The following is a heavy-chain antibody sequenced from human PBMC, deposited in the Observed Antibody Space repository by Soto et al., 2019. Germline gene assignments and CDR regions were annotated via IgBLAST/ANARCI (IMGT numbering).Heavy chain of an antibody. Sequence: GGSLRLSCEASGFTFSDYYMILIRQVPGKGLEWVSYISIGGTPIYYADSVKGRFTISRDNAQNSLYLHMTSLTAEDTALYYCVRGPEELVYYNSIDVWGQGTTVTVSS. CDR1: GFTFSDYY. V-gene: IGHV3-11*01. CDR3: VRGPEELVYYNSIDV. J-gene: IGHJ6*02. D-gene: IGHD3-10*01. CDR2: ISIGGTPI.